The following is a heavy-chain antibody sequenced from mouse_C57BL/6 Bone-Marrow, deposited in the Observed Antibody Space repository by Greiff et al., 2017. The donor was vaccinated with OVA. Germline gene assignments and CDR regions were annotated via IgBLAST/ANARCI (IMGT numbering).Heavy chain of an antibody. V-gene: IGHV5-6*01. CDR2: ISSGGSYT. J-gene: IGHJ2*01. CDR1: GFTFSSYG. D-gene: IGHD1-1*01. Sequence: DVHLVESGGDLVKPGGSLKLSCAASGFTFSSYGMSWVRQTPDKRLEWVATISSGGSYTYSPDSVKGRFTISRDNAKNTLYLQMSSLKSEDTAMYYCARHYYGSSYYWGQGTTLTVSS. CDR3: ARHYYGSSYY.